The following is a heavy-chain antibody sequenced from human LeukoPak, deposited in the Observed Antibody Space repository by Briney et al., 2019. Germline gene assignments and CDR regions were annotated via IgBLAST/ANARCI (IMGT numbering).Heavy chain of an antibody. Sequence: GGSLRLSCAASGFTFSSHAMHWVRQAPGKGLEWVAVISYDGSNKYYADSVKGRFTISRDNSKNTLYLQMNSLRAEDTAVYYCASTYDILTVPHYYFDYWGQGTLVTVSS. CDR1: GFTFSSHA. CDR3: ASTYDILTVPHYYFDY. V-gene: IGHV3-30*04. CDR2: ISYDGSNK. D-gene: IGHD3-9*01. J-gene: IGHJ4*02.